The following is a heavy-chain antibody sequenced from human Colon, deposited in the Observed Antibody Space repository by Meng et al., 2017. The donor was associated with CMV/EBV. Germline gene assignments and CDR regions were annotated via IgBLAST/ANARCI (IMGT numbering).Heavy chain of an antibody. CDR1: GFTFSYYW. V-gene: IGHV3-74*01. Sequence: GGSLRLSCATSGFTFSYYWMHWVRQVPGKGLVWLARVTPDGGATSIADSLKGRLSISLDTSKNQFSLKLTSVTAADTAVYYCARVMVRKGVQQLVIPSNMDVWGQGTTVTVSS. D-gene: IGHD6-13*01. CDR3: ARVMVRKGVQQLVIPSNMDV. J-gene: IGHJ6*02. CDR2: VTPDGGAT.